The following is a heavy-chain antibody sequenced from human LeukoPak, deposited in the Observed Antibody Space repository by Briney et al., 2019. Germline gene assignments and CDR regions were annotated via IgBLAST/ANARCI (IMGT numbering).Heavy chain of an antibody. Sequence: PGGSLRLSCAASEFTFSSYGMHWVRQAHENGLEWVSGISGSGRTTYYTDSVKGRFTISRDNSKNTLFVQMNSLRAEDTAVYYCAKDRRELDVFDIWGQGTMVTVSS. CDR1: EFTFSSYG. CDR3: AKDRRELDVFDI. CDR2: ISGSGRTT. V-gene: IGHV3-23*01. J-gene: IGHJ3*02.